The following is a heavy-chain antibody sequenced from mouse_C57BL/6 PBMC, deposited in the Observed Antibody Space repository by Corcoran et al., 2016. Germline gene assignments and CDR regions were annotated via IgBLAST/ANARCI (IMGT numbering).Heavy chain of an antibody. CDR3: ARRERYFDV. J-gene: IGHJ1*03. V-gene: IGHV8-12*01. Sequence: QVTLKESGPGILQSSQTPSLTCSFSGFSLSTSGMGVSWIRQPSGKGLEWLAHIYWDDDKRYNPSLKSRLTISKDTSRNQVFLKITSVDTADTATYYCARRERYFDVWGTGTTVTVSS. CDR2: IYWDDDK. CDR1: GFSLSTSGMG.